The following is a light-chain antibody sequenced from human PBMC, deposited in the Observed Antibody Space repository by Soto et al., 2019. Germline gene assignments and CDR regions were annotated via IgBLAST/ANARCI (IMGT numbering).Light chain of an antibody. CDR2: DTS. CDR3: QQYGSSPWT. Sequence: EIVLTQSPGTLSLSPGERATLSCRASQSVTSSSLAWYQQKPGQTPRLLIYDTSTRATGVPTRFSGSRSGAEFTLTISRLEPEDFAVYYCQQYGSSPWTFGQGTKV. J-gene: IGKJ1*01. CDR1: QSVTSSS. V-gene: IGKV3-20*01.